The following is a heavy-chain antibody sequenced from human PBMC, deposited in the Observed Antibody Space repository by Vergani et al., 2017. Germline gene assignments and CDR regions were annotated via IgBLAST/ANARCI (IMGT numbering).Heavy chain of an antibody. CDR3: ARTLIVTQGGLLWFGSTRNYGMDV. J-gene: IGHJ6*02. CDR1: GFTFSSYS. CDR2: ISSSSSTI. D-gene: IGHD3-10*01. V-gene: IGHV3-48*01. Sequence: EVQLVESGGGLVQPGGSLRLSCAASGFTFSSYSMNWVRQAPGKELEWVSYISSSSSTIYYADSVKGRFTISRDNAKNSLYLQMNSLRAEDTAVYYCARTLIVTQGGLLWFGSTRNYGMDVWGQXP.